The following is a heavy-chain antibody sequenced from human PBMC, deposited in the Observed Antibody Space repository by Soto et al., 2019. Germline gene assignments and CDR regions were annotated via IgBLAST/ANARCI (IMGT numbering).Heavy chain of an antibody. CDR2: ISAYNGNT. CDR1: GYTFTIYA. J-gene: IGHJ6*03. D-gene: IGHD6-6*01. CDR3: ARDRGSSSLLFYYYYYMDV. V-gene: IGHV1-18*01. Sequence: ASVKVSCKASGYTFTIYAISWVRQAPGQGLEWMGWISAYNGNTNYAQKLQGRVTMTTDTSTSTAYMELRSLRSDDTAVYYCARDRGSSSLLFYYYYYMDVWGKGTTVTVPS.